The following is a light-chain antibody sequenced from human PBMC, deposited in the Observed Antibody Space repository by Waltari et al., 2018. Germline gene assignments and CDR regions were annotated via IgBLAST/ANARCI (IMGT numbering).Light chain of an antibody. Sequence: QSALTQPASVSGSPGQSTTISCTGASSDFGKSNLVSWFQKYPGKAPTLLIYEVSNPPSGVSHRFAGSKSGNTASRTISGLRTEDEADYYCSSNAGGHVVFGSGTKVTVL. CDR1: SSDFGKSNL. CDR3: SSNAGGHVV. J-gene: IGLJ1*01. CDR2: EVS. V-gene: IGLV2-23*02.